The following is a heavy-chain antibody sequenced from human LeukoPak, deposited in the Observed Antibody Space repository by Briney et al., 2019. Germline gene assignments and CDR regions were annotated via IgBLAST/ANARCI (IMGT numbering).Heavy chain of an antibody. V-gene: IGHV3-30-3*01. CDR3: ARGHLRGYSYGDDAFDI. CDR1: GFTFSSYA. J-gene: IGHJ3*02. CDR2: ISYDGSNK. D-gene: IGHD5-18*01. Sequence: PGGSLRLSCAASGFTFSSYAMHWVRQAPGKGLEWVAVISYDGSNKYYADSVKGRFTISRDNSKNTLYLQMNSLRAEDTAVYYCARGHLRGYSYGDDAFDIWGQGTMVTVSS.